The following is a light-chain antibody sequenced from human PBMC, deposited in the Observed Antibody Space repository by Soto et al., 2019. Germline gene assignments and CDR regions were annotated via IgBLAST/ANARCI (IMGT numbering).Light chain of an antibody. CDR3: QQRSNWPLT. V-gene: IGKV3-11*01. J-gene: IGKJ5*01. CDR2: DAS. CDR1: QSVSSY. Sequence: EVLLTQSPASLSLSPAGRSTLSCSASQSVSSYLAWYQQKAGQAPRLLIYDASNRATGIPARFSGSGSGTDFTLTISSLEPEDFAVYYCQQRSNWPLTFGQGTRLEI.